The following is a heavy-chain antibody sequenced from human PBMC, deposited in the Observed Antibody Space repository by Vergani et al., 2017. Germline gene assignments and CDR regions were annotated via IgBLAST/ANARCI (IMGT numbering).Heavy chain of an antibody. D-gene: IGHD2-21*02. CDR1: GGSISSYY. CDR3: ARHLAYCGGDCYPYYYGMDV. Sequence: QVQLQESGPGLVKPSETLSLTCTVSGGSISSYYWGWIRQPPGKGLEWIGSIYYSGSTYYNPSLKSRVTISVDTSKNQFSLKLSSVTAADTAVYYCARHLAYCGGDCYPYYYGMDVWGQGP. CDR2: IYYSGST. V-gene: IGHV4-39*01. J-gene: IGHJ6*02.